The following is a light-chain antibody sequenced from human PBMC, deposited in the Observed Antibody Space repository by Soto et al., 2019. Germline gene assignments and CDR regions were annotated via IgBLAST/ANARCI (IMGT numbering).Light chain of an antibody. J-gene: IGLJ1*01. CDR1: SSDVGIYNY. Sequence: LTQPASMSGSPGQSITISCTGTSSDVGIYNYVSWYQQHPGKAPKLMIYQVTNRPSGVSNRFSGSKSGNTASLTISGLQAEDEADYYCSSYTGSTNYVFGTGTKVAVL. CDR3: SSYTGSTNYV. CDR2: QVT. V-gene: IGLV2-14*01.